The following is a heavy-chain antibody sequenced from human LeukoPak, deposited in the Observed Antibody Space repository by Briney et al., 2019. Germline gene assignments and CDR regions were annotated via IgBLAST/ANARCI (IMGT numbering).Heavy chain of an antibody. V-gene: IGHV3-21*01. CDR2: ISSSSSYI. Sequence: GGSLRLSCAASGFTVSNNYMIWVRQAPGKGLEWVSSISSSSSYIYYADSVKGRFTISRDNAKNSLYLQMNSLRVEDTAVYYCARVYDGSGYYPDYWGQGTQVTVSS. D-gene: IGHD3-22*01. CDR3: ARVYDGSGYYPDY. CDR1: GFTVSNNY. J-gene: IGHJ4*02.